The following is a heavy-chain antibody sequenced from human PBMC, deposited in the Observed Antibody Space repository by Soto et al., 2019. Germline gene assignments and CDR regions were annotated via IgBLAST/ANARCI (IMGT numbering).Heavy chain of an antibody. Sequence: PGGSLRLSCAASGFTFSSYGMHWVRQAPGKGLEWVAVISYDGSNKYYADSVKGRFTISRDNSKNTLYLQMNSLRAEDTAVYYCAKELLYYYDSSGYYYFDYWGQGTLVTVSS. CDR1: GFTFSSYG. CDR2: ISYDGSNK. D-gene: IGHD3-22*01. CDR3: AKELLYYYDSSGYYYFDY. J-gene: IGHJ4*02. V-gene: IGHV3-30*18.